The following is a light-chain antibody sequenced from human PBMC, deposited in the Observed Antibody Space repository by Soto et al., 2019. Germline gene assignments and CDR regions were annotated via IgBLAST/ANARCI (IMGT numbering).Light chain of an antibody. CDR2: GAS. CDR3: QNYKYWPYT. Sequence: EVLMTQSPDILSVSPGDTAILSCRASQSVASALAWYQQRPGQPPRVIMYGASVRSTGLPDRFSGSGSGTEFTLPISSLQSEDFAVYFCQNYKYWPYTFGQGTKLEIK. CDR1: QSVASA. J-gene: IGKJ2*01. V-gene: IGKV3-15*01.